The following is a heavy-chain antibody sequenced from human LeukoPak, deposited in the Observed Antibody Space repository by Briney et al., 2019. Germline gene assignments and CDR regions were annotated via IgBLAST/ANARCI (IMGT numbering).Heavy chain of an antibody. D-gene: IGHD6-19*01. V-gene: IGHV3-23*01. CDR3: AKHLGWYGPYSWFDP. CDR1: GFTLRSYA. CDR2: ISGSGGST. J-gene: IGHJ5*02. Sequence: GGSLRLSCAASGFTLRSYAMSWVRQAPGKGVEGVSAISGSGGSTYYADSVKGRFTISRDNSKNTLYLQMNSLRAEDTAVYYCAKHLGWYGPYSWFDPWGQGTLVTVSS.